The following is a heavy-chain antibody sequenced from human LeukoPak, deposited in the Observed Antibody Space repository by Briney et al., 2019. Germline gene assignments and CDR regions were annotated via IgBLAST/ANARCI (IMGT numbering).Heavy chain of an antibody. D-gene: IGHD5-18*01. CDR3: ARGLTDTAMVIYYYYGMDV. Sequence: PSETLSLTCAVSGGSISSDGNSWSWIRQPPGKGLEWIGYIYHSGSTYYNPSLKSRVTISVDRSKNQFSLKLSSVTAADTAVYYCARGLTDTAMVIYYYYGMDVWGQGTTVTVSS. CDR2: IYHSGST. V-gene: IGHV4-30-2*01. CDR1: GGSISSDGNS. J-gene: IGHJ6*02.